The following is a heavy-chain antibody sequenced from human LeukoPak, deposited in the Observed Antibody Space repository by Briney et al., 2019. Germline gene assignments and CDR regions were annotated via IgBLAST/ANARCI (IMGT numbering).Heavy chain of an antibody. CDR2: IYSGGST. CDR3: ARDPTYYDILTGYYIPNFDY. D-gene: IGHD3-9*01. CDR1: GFTVSSNY. V-gene: IGHV3-66*02. J-gene: IGHJ4*02. Sequence: PGGSLRLSCAASGFTVSSNYMSWVRQAPGKGLEWVSVIYSGGSTYYADSEKGRFTISRDNSKNTLYLQMNSLRAEDTAVYYCARDPTYYDILTGYYIPNFDYWGQGTLVTVSS.